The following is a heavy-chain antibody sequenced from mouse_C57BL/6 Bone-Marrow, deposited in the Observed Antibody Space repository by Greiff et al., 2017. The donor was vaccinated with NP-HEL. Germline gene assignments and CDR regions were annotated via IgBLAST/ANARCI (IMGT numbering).Heavy chain of an antibody. CDR2: INPNNGGT. CDR3: ARGAPYDYSWFAY. Sequence: EVQLQQSGPELVKPGASVKISCKASGYTFTDYYMNWVKQSHGKSLEWIGDINPNNGGTSYNQKFKGKATLTVDKSSSTAYMELRSLTSEDSAVYYCARGAPYDYSWFAYWGQGTLVTVSA. J-gene: IGHJ3*01. D-gene: IGHD2-4*01. CDR1: GYTFTDYY. V-gene: IGHV1-26*01.